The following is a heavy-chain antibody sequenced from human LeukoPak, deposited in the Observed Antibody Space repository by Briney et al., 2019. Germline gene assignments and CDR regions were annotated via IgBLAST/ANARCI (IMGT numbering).Heavy chain of an antibody. CDR1: GGSISSYY. CDR2: IYYSGST. J-gene: IGHJ4*02. D-gene: IGHD6-13*01. V-gene: IGHV4-39*07. CDR3: ARVSQLVRGYFDY. Sequence: SETLSLTCTVSGGSISSYYWSWIRQPPGKGLEWIGSIYYSGSTYYNPSLKSRVTISVDTSKNQFSLKLSSVTAADTAVYYCARVSQLVRGYFDYWGQGTLVTVSS.